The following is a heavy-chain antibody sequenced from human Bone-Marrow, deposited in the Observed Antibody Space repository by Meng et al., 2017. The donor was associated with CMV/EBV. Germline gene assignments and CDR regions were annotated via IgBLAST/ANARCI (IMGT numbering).Heavy chain of an antibody. V-gene: IGHV3-48*03. J-gene: IGHJ5*02. CDR2: ISSSGSTI. CDR3: ARGYCSSTSCYHNWFDP. Sequence: GESLKISCAASGFTFSSYEMNWVRQAPGKGLEWVSYISSSGSTIYYADSVKGRFTISRDNAKNSLYLQMNSLRAEDTAVYYCARGYCSSTSCYHNWFDPWGQGTLATVSS. CDR1: GFTFSSYE. D-gene: IGHD2-2*01.